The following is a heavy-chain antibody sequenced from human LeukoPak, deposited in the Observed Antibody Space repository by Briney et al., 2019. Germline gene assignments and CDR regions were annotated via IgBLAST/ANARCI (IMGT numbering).Heavy chain of an antibody. CDR2: ISGNGGST. CDR1: RFIFSSSL. D-gene: IGHD2-8*01. CDR3: VKDNGQGGFDS. Sequence: GGSLRLSCSASRFIFSSSLMFWVRQAPGKGLEYVAAISGNGGSTYHSDTVYGRFTISRDNSKNTLYLQMTSLRAEDTALYYCVKDNGQGGFDSWGQGTLVTVSS. J-gene: IGHJ4*02. V-gene: IGHV3-64D*09.